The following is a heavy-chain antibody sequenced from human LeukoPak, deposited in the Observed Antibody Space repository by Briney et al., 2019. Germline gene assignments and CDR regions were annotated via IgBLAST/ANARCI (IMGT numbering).Heavy chain of an antibody. Sequence: GGPLSLSCAASGFTFSSFEMNWVRQAPGKGREWVSSIGTSGISGSNIYYADSVRGRFTISRDNTKNSLYLQMNSLRAEDTAVYYCASGAQSDYWGQGTLVTVSS. CDR1: GFTFSSFE. CDR3: ASGAQSDY. CDR2: IGTSGISGSNI. J-gene: IGHJ4*02. D-gene: IGHD1-26*01. V-gene: IGHV3-48*03.